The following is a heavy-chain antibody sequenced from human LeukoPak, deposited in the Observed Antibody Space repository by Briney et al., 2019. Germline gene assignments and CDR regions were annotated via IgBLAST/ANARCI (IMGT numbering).Heavy chain of an antibody. Sequence: GGSLRLSCAASGFTFSSYGMHWVRQAPGKGLEWVAFIRYDGSNKYYADSVRGRFTISRDNAENSLYLQMSSLRVEDTAVYYCARAPTVLVGYCSSSSCQADYWGQGTLVTVSS. CDR1: GFTFSSYG. J-gene: IGHJ4*02. CDR3: ARAPTVLVGYCSSSSCQADY. V-gene: IGHV3-30*02. CDR2: IRYDGSNK. D-gene: IGHD2-2*01.